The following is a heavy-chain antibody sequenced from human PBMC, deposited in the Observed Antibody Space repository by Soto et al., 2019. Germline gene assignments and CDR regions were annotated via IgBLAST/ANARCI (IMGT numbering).Heavy chain of an antibody. Sequence: SVKVSCKASGGTSSSYAISWVRQAPGQGLEWMGGIIPIFGTANYAQKFQGRVTITADESTSTAYMELSSLRSEDTAVYYCASLYYYDSSGDSNDAFDIWGQGTMVTVSS. D-gene: IGHD3-22*01. V-gene: IGHV1-69*13. CDR2: IIPIFGTA. CDR1: GGTSSSYA. CDR3: ASLYYYDSSGDSNDAFDI. J-gene: IGHJ3*02.